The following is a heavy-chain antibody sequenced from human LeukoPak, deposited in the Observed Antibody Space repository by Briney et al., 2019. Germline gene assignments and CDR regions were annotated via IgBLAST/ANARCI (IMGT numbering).Heavy chain of an antibody. D-gene: IGHD3-10*01. V-gene: IGHV4-59*01. CDR3: AREGSEVLLWFGESHDAFDI. J-gene: IGHJ3*02. Sequence: SETLSLTCTVSGGSISSYYWSWIRQPPGKGLEWIGYIYYSGSTNYNPSLKSRVTISVDTSKNQFSLKLSSVTAAGTAVYYCAREGSEVLLWFGESHDAFDIWGQGTMVTVSS. CDR2: IYYSGST. CDR1: GGSISSYY.